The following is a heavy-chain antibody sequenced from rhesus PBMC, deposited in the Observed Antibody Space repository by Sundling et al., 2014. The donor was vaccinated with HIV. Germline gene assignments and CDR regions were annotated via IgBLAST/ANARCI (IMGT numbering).Heavy chain of an antibody. V-gene: IGHV4-122*02. CDR3: ARPREYRYNYDY. J-gene: IGHJ4*01. CDR2: ITYHGTT. D-gene: IGHD5-12*01. CDR1: GFSITTPGRG. Sequence: QVTLKESGPALVKPTQTLTLTCTFSGFSITTPGRGVAWIRQPPGKGLEWIGYITYHGTTSYNPSLQSRVTISRDTSKNQFSLRLTSATVADTAVYYCARPREYRYNYDYWGQGLLVTVSS.